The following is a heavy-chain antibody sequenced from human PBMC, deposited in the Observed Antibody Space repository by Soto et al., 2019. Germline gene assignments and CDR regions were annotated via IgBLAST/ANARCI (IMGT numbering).Heavy chain of an antibody. CDR2: LSSGSSYI. CDR3: ARICGGGVVNGMDV. Sequence: EVQLVESGGGLVKPGGSLRLSCAASGFTFSDFSMTWVRQAPGKGLEWVSSLSSGSSYIYYSDSVKGRFTISIDNSKNSLYLRMISLRADDTAVYYCARICGGGVVNGMDVWGQGPTVTVSS. V-gene: IGHV3-21*01. J-gene: IGHJ6*02. CDR1: GFTFSDFS. D-gene: IGHD2-21*01.